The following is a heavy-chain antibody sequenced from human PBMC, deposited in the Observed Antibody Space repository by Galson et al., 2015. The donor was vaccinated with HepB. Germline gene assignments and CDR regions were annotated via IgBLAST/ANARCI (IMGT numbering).Heavy chain of an antibody. J-gene: IGHJ3*02. CDR3: AKFYSGTYYLDAFHI. Sequence: SLRLSCAASGLTFSTYAMSWVRQAPGKGLEWLSTISGSGGSIYYADSVKGRFAISRYNSKSTLYLQMNGLRAEDTAVYFCAKFYSGTYYLDAFHILGHGTLVTVSS. D-gene: IGHD1-26*01. CDR2: ISGSGGSI. V-gene: IGHV3-23*01. CDR1: GLTFSTYA.